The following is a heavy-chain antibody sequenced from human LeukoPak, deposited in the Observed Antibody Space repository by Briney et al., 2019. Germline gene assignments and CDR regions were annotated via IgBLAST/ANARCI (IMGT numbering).Heavy chain of an antibody. J-gene: IGHJ6*03. Sequence: GRSLRLSCAASGFTFSTYAIHWVRQAPGKGLEWVAVISFDGVNTFYADSVKGRFTISRDNSNNTVYLQMNNLRPEDTAVFYCARGQGYESYYYMDVWSKGTTVSVSS. CDR3: ARGQGYESYYYMDV. V-gene: IGHV3-30*04. D-gene: IGHD2-2*01. CDR1: GFTFSTYA. CDR2: ISFDGVNT.